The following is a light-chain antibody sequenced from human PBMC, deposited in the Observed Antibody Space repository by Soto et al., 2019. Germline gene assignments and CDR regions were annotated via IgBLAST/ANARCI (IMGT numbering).Light chain of an antibody. V-gene: IGLV2-14*01. Sequence: QSVLTQPASVSGSPGQSITISCTGTSSDVGFYNFVSWYQQHPGKGPKLIIYEVTKRPSGFSNRFSGSKSGNTASLTISGLQAEDEADYYCSSYTSISTRVFGTGTKVTVL. J-gene: IGLJ1*01. CDR2: EVT. CDR3: SSYTSISTRV. CDR1: SSDVGFYNF.